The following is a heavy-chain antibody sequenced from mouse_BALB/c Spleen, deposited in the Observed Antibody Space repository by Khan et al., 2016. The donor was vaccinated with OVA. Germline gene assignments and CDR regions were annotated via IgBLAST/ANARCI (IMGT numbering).Heavy chain of an antibody. J-gene: IGHJ1*01. CDR2: ISYDGSN. CDR3: ARGGAVVPYWYVDV. D-gene: IGHD1-1*01. V-gene: IGHV3-6*02. CDR1: GYSITSGYR. Sequence: VQLQQSGPGLVKPSQSLSLTCSVTGYSITSGYRWNWIRQFPGNKLEWMGYISYDGSNNYNPSLKNRISITRDTSKNQFFLKLNSVTTEDTATYYCARGGAVVPYWYVDVWGAGTTVTVSS.